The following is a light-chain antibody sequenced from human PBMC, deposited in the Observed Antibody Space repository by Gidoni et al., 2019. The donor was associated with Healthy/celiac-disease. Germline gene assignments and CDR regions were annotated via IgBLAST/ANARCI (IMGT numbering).Light chain of an antibody. J-gene: IGKJ3*01. V-gene: IGKV1-39*01. Sequence: DTKLTQSPSSLSASVGDRVTITCRASQSISSYLNWYQQKPGKAPKLLSYAASSLQSGVPSRFSGSGSGTDFTLTISSLQPEDFATYYCQQRYSTPLFTFXPXTKVDIK. CDR1: QSISSY. CDR2: AAS. CDR3: QQRYSTPLFT.